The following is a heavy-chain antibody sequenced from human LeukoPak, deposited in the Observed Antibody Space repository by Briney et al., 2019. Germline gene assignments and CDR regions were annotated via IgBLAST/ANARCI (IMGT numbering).Heavy chain of an antibody. V-gene: IGHV4-59*12. D-gene: IGHD2-2*01. CDR3: ARAKGYCSSTSCPMGYYFDY. Sequence: SETLSLTCTVSGGSISSYYWSWIRQPPGKGLEWIGYIYYSGSTNYNPSLKSRVTISVDTSKNQFSLKLSSVTAADTAVYYCARAKGYCSSTSCPMGYYFDYWGQGTLVTVSS. CDR1: GGSISSYY. J-gene: IGHJ4*02. CDR2: IYYSGST.